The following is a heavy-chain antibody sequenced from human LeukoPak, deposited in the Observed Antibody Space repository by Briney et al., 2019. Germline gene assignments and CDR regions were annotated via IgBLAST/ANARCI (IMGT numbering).Heavy chain of an antibody. Sequence: GGSLRLSCAASGFTFSSSAMSWVRQAPGKGLEWVSSISGSGSGGSTYYADSVKGRFTISRDNSKNTLYLQMNSLRAEDTAVYYCAKELEMATIMTFWDYWGQGTLVTVSS. D-gene: IGHD5-24*01. V-gene: IGHV3-23*01. CDR2: ISGSGSGGST. J-gene: IGHJ4*02. CDR1: GFTFSSSA. CDR3: AKELEMATIMTFWDY.